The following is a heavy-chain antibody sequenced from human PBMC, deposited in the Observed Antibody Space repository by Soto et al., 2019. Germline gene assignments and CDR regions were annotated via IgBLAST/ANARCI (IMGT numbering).Heavy chain of an antibody. CDR2: IIPIFGTA. CDR1: GGTFSSYA. CDR3: ARFLLRPGIAAAGTAWFDP. D-gene: IGHD6-13*01. Sequence: SVKVSCKASGGTFSSYAISWVRQAPGQGLKWMGGIIPIFGTANYAQKFQGRVTITADESTSTAYMELSSLRSEDTAVYYCARFLLRPGIAAAGTAWFDPWGQGTLVTVSS. V-gene: IGHV1-69*13. J-gene: IGHJ5*02.